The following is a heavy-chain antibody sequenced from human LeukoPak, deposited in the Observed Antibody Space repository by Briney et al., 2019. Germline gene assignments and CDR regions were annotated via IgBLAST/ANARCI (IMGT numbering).Heavy chain of an antibody. CDR2: IHFTGTT. CDR1: GGSIRSNTNFWGWNSSNY. D-gene: IGHD5-18*01. V-gene: IGHV4-39*01. CDR3: ARQRDTASVGAFDI. J-gene: IGHJ3*02. Sequence: SETLSLTCTVSGGSIRSNTNFWGWNSSNYWGWIRQPPGKGPEWIGSIHFTGTTYYNPSLQSRLTISVDASNNQFSLKMTSVTATDTALYYCARQRDTASVGAFDIWGQGTMVTVSS.